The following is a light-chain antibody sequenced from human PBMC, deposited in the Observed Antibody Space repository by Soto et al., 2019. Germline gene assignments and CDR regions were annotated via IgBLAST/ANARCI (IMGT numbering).Light chain of an antibody. V-gene: IGKV3D-20*02. CDR3: QQRSNWPIT. Sequence: EIVLTQSPGPLSLSPGERATLSCMASQTIGSSHLAWYQQKPGQAPRVLIFAASSRATGIPDRFSGSGAGTDFTLTISSLEPEDFALYYCQQRSNWPITFGQGTRLEIK. CDR2: AAS. CDR1: QTIGSSH. J-gene: IGKJ5*01.